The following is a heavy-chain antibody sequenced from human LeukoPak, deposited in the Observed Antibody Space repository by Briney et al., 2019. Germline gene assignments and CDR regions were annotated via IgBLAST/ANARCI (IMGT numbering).Heavy chain of an antibody. D-gene: IGHD6-19*01. Sequence: GASVKVSCKASGYTFTSYDINWVRQATGQGLEWMGWMNPNSGNTGYAQKFQGRVTITRNTSISTAYMELSSLRSEDTAVYYCATTSGWYKDFDYWGQGTLVTVSS. V-gene: IGHV1-8*03. CDR2: MNPNSGNT. CDR3: ATTSGWYKDFDY. J-gene: IGHJ4*02. CDR1: GYTFTSYD.